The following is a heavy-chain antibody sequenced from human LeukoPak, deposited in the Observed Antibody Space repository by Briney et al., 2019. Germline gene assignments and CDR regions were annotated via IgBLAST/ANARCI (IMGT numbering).Heavy chain of an antibody. CDR1: GGSIRSGSYY. J-gene: IGHJ3*02. V-gene: IGHV4-61*02. Sequence: SQTLSLTCTVSGGSIRSGSYYWSWIRQPAGKGLEWIGRIYTSGSTNYNPSLKSRVTISVDTSKNQFSLKLSSVTAADTAVYYCARENDDAFDIWGQGTMVTVSS. CDR3: ARENDDAFDI. CDR2: IYTSGST.